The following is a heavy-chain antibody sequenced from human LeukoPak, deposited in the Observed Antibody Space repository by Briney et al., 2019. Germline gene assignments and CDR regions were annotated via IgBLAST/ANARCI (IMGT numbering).Heavy chain of an antibody. D-gene: IGHD3-10*01. CDR2: ISGSSSYI. CDR3: ARGEYGSGSYHIDY. V-gene: IGHV3-21*01. Sequence: PGGSLRLSCAASGFTFSSYSMNWVRQAPGKGLEWVSYISGSSSYIYYADSMKGRFTISRDNAKNSLYLQLNSLRAEDTAVYYCARGEYGSGSYHIDYWGQGTLVTVSS. CDR1: GFTFSSYS. J-gene: IGHJ4*02.